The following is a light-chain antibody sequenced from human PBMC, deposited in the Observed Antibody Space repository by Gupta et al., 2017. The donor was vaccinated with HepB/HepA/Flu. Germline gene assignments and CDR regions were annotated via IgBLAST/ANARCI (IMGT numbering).Light chain of an antibody. CDR1: SSDVGFYDH. CDR2: EVT. J-gene: IGLJ1*01. V-gene: IGLV2-18*02. Sequence: QSALTQPPSVSGSPGQSVTISCTGTSSDVGFYDHVSWYQQPPGTAPKLIIYEVTDRPSGVPNRFSGAESGNTAFLTISGLQGEDETDYYCTAYTTGGTYVFGSGTTVSVL. CDR3: TAYTTGGTYV.